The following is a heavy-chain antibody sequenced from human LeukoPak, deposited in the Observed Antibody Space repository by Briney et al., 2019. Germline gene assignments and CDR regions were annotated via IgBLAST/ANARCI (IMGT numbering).Heavy chain of an antibody. D-gene: IGHD3-10*02. J-gene: IGHJ6*04. CDR1: GLTFSSYE. Sequence: GGSLRLSCAASGLTFSSYEMNWVRQAPGKGLEWVSYISSSGSTIYYADSVKGRFTISRDNAKNSLYLQMNSLRAEDTAVYYCAELGITMIGGVWGKGTTVAISS. CDR2: ISSSGSTI. CDR3: AELGITMIGGV. V-gene: IGHV3-48*03.